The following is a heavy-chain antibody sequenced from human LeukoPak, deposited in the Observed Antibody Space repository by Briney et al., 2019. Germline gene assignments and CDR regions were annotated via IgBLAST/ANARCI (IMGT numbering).Heavy chain of an antibody. J-gene: IGHJ4*02. Sequence: SETLSLTCTVSGGSITSGGYYWSWIRHHPGKGLEWIGYIYYSGSTYYNPSLKSRVTISVNTSKNQFSLKLSSVTAAETAVYYCARGSALTVTTDYWGQGTLVTVSS. V-gene: IGHV4-31*03. CDR3: ARGSALTVTTDY. CDR1: GGSITSGGYY. CDR2: IYYSGST. D-gene: IGHD4-17*01.